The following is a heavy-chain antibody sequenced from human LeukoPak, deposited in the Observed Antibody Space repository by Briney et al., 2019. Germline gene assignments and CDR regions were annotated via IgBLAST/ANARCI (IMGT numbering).Heavy chain of an antibody. V-gene: IGHV1-18*01. CDR3: ARDTGSNFFDP. Sequence: ASVKVSCKASGYTFTTYGIIWVRQAPGQGLEWMGWISTYNAKTKYAQNLQGRVAMTTDTSTSTVYMELRSLTSDDTAVYYCARDTGSNFFDPWGQGTLVTVAS. D-gene: IGHD4-11*01. CDR2: ISTYNAKT. CDR1: GYTFTTYG. J-gene: IGHJ5*02.